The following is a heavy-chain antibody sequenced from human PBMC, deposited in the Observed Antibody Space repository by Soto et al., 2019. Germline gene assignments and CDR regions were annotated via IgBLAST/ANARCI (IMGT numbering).Heavy chain of an antibody. CDR1: GFTFSSYA. CDR3: ARSRSGYSSSLTTWEYYYYGMDV. J-gene: IGHJ6*02. V-gene: IGHV3-30-3*01. D-gene: IGHD6-13*01. Sequence: GGSLRLSCAASGFTFSSYAMHWVRQAPGKGLEWVAVISYDGSNKYYADSVKGRFTISRDNSKNTRYRQMNSLRAEDTAVYYCARSRSGYSSSLTTWEYYYYGMDVWGQGTTVTVSS. CDR2: ISYDGSNK.